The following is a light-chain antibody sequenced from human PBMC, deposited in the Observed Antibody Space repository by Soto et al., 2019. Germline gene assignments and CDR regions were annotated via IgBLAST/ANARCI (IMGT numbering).Light chain of an antibody. CDR3: QQYGGSPLT. CDR2: GAS. CDR1: ESVDDDF. J-gene: IGKJ5*01. V-gene: IGKV3-20*01. Sequence: EIVLTQSPGTLSLSSGERATLSCRANESVDDDFLAWYQRRPGQAPRLLIYGASTRASGIPQRFSGGGPGTDFTLSISRLEPEDFAVYYCQQYGGSPLTFGQGTRREIK.